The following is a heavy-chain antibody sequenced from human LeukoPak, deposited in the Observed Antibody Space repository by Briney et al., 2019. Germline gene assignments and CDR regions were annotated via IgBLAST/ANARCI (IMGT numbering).Heavy chain of an antibody. J-gene: IGHJ6*03. D-gene: IGHD3-3*01. CDR2: INPNSGGT. V-gene: IGHV1-2*02. CDR1: GYTFTGYY. Sequence: GASVKVSCKASGYTFTGYYMHWVRQAPGQGLEWMGWINPNSGGTNYAQKLQGRATMTTDTSTSTAYMELRSLRSDDTAVYYCARGKTYDFWSSYYRNYYYYYMDVWGKGTTVTVSS. CDR3: ARGKTYDFWSSYYRNYYYYYMDV.